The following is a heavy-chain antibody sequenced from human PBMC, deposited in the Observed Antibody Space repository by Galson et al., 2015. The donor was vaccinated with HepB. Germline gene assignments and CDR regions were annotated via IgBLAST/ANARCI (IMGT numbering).Heavy chain of an antibody. V-gene: IGHV3-23*01. CDR3: ANGGAYSSGWYPPSFDY. D-gene: IGHD6-19*01. CDR1: GFTFSSYA. Sequence: SLRLSCAASGFTFSSYAMSWVRQAPGKGLEWVSAISGSGGSTYYADSVKGRFTISRDNSKNTLYLQMNSLRAEDTAVYYCANGGAYSSGWYPPSFDYWGQGTLVTVSS. J-gene: IGHJ4*02. CDR2: ISGSGGST.